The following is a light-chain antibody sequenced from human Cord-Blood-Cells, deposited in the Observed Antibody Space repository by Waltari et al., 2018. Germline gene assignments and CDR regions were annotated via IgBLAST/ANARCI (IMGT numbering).Light chain of an antibody. CDR2: AAS. CDR1: QGISSY. Sequence: DIQMTQSPSSLHASVGDRDNISRRASQGISSYLNWYQQKPGKAPKLLIYAASSLQSGVPSRFSGSGAGTDFTLTISSLQPEDFATYYCQQCYSTPPTFGQGTKVEIK. V-gene: IGKV1-39*01. J-gene: IGKJ1*01. CDR3: QQCYSTPPT.